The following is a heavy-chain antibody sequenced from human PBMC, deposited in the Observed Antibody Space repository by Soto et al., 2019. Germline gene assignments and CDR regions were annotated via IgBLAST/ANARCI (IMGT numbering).Heavy chain of an antibody. CDR1: GFTFRSYS. D-gene: IGHD1-1*01. V-gene: IGHV3-48*01. J-gene: IGHJ4*02. CDR2: ISSSSSTI. CDR3: TTTKSPVGY. Sequence: GGSLRLSCAASGFTFRSYSINWVRQAPGKGLEWVSYISSSSSTIYYADSVKGRFTISRDDSRDTLYLQMNSLKTEDTALYYCTTTKSPVGYWGQGSLVTVSS.